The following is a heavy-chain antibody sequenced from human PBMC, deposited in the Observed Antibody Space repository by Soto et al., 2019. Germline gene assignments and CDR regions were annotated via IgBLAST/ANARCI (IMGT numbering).Heavy chain of an antibody. CDR1: GYTFTSYA. CDR2: INAGNGNT. CDR3: ASSPYSSSWDYYYYGMDV. D-gene: IGHD6-13*01. J-gene: IGHJ6*02. V-gene: IGHV1-3*05. Sequence: QVQLVQSGAEEKKPGASVKVSCKASGYTFTSYAMHWVRQAPGQRLEWMGWINAGNGNTKYSQKFQGRVTITRDTXAXTXXMELSSMRSEDTAVYYCASSPYSSSWDYYYYGMDVWGQGTTVTVSS.